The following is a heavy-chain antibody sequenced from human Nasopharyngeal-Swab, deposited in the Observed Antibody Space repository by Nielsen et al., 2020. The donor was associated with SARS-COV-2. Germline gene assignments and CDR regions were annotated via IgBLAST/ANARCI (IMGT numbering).Heavy chain of an antibody. CDR1: GYTFTSYG. Sequence: ASVKVSCKASGYTFTSYGISWVRQAPGQGLEWMGWISAYNGNTNYAQKLQGRVTMTTDTSTSTAYMELRSLRSDDTAVYYCARWNYDFWSGYASYYYHYGMDVWGQGTTVTVSS. V-gene: IGHV1-18*01. CDR2: ISAYNGNT. D-gene: IGHD3-3*01. CDR3: ARWNYDFWSGYASYYYHYGMDV. J-gene: IGHJ6*02.